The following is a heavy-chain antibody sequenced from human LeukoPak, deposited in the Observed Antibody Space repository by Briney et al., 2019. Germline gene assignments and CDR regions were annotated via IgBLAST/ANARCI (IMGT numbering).Heavy chain of an antibody. CDR2: ISYSGST. J-gene: IGHJ4*02. V-gene: IGHV4-59*01. Sequence: SETLSLTCTVPGGSISSYYWSWIRQPPGKGLDWIGYISYSGSTNYNPSLKSRVTISVDTSKNHFSLKLSSVTAADTAVYYCARYVWGSYPTFEDYWGQGTLVTVSS. D-gene: IGHD3-16*02. CDR3: ARYVWGSYPTFEDY. CDR1: GGSISSYY.